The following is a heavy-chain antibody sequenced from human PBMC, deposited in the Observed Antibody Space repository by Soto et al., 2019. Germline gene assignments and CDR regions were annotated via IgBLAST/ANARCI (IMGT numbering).Heavy chain of an antibody. D-gene: IGHD3-9*01. CDR1: GGSISDNHW. J-gene: IGHJ4*02. Sequence: QVQLQESGPGLVKPSGTLSLTCAVSGGSISDNHWWTWVRQPPGKGLEWIGEMYHSGSTNYNPSLKPRVTISVDKSKNHFSLRLSSVTAADTAVYYCARDLTSPRHSINWGQGTLVTVSS. V-gene: IGHV4-4*02. CDR2: MYHSGST. CDR3: ARDLTSPRHSIN.